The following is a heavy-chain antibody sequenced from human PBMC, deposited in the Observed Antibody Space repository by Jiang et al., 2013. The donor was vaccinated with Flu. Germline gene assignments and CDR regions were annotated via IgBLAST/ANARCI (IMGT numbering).Heavy chain of an antibody. D-gene: IGHD1-26*01. V-gene: IGHV3-64D*09. J-gene: IGHJ4*02. CDR2: ISSNGGST. Sequence: EVQLLESGGGLVQPGGSLRLSCSASGFTFSSYAMHWVRQAPGKGLEYVSAISSNGGSTYYADSVKGRFTISRDNSKNTLYLQMSSLRAEDTAVYYCVKSPSSVGALRGIDYWGQGTLVTSPQ. CDR3: VKSPSSVGALRGIDY. CDR1: GFTFSSYA.